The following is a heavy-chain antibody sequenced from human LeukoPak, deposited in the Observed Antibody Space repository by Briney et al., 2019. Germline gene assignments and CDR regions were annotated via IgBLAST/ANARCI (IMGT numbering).Heavy chain of an antibody. D-gene: IGHD6-6*01. V-gene: IGHV1-2*02. CDR2: INPNSGGT. J-gene: IGHJ6*03. Sequence: GASVKVSCKASGYTFTGHYMHWVRQAPGQGLEWMGWINPNSGGTNYAQKFQGRVTMTRDTSISTAYMELSRLRSDDTAVYYCARKAEAARTKDYYMDVWGKGTTVTVSS. CDR1: GYTFTGHY. CDR3: ARKAEAARTKDYYMDV.